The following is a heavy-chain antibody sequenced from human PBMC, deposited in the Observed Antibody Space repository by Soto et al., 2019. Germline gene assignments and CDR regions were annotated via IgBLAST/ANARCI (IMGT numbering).Heavy chain of an antibody. D-gene: IGHD5-12*01. CDR3: ARTFASGYESYYYYGMDV. CDR1: GGSISSYY. J-gene: IGHJ6*02. Sequence: QVQLQESGPGLVKPSETLSLTCTVSGGSISSYYWSWIRQPPGKGLEGIGYIYYSGSTNYNPSLKSRVTISVDTSKNQFSLKLSSVTAADTAVYYCARTFASGYESYYYYGMDVWGQGTTVTVSS. V-gene: IGHV4-59*01. CDR2: IYYSGST.